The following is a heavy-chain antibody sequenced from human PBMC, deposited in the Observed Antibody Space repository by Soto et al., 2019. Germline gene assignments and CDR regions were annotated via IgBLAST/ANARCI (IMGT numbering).Heavy chain of an antibody. J-gene: IGHJ6*02. CDR3: ASEIRIAVAGYYYYYGMDV. CDR1: GFIFSTYA. CDR2: ICYDGSNK. Sequence: QVQLVESGGGVVQPGRSLRLSCAASGFIFSTYALHWVRQAPGKGLEWVAVICYDGSNKYYADSVKGRFTISRDNSKNTLYLQMNSLRAEDTAVYYFASEIRIAVAGYYYYYGMDVWGQGTTVTVSS. D-gene: IGHD6-19*01. V-gene: IGHV3-33*01.